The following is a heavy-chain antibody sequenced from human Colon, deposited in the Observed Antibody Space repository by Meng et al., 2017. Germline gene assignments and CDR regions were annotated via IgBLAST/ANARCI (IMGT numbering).Heavy chain of an antibody. CDR2: IHAFVGT. D-gene: IGHD2-15*01. J-gene: IGHJ4*02. Sequence: LGLMELGPGMVNPPGPLSPTSAVSVGSINIGVWSSRVRQAAGKGLESIGKIHAFVGTNYNPSLKSRITLSLNKSNIPFSLCLSSVTAADTAVYYCVRNDHCTSGTCYPHFDYWGQGTLVTVSS. V-gene: IGHV4-4*03. CDR1: VGSINIGVW. CDR3: VRNDHCTSGTCYPHFDY.